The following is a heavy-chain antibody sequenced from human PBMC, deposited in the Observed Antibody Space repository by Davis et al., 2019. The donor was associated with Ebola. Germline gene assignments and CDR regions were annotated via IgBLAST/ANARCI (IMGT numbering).Heavy chain of an antibody. CDR3: ARVGSWSIADLFDY. CDR1: GFTFSAYY. CDR2: ISSSGSTI. V-gene: IGHV3-11*04. J-gene: IGHJ4*02. D-gene: IGHD6-6*01. Sequence: GGSLRLSCAASGFTFSAYYMSWIRQAPGKGLEWVSYISSSGSTIYYADSVKGRFTISRDNAKNSLYLQMNSLRAEDTAVYYCARVGSWSIADLFDYWGQGTLVTVSS.